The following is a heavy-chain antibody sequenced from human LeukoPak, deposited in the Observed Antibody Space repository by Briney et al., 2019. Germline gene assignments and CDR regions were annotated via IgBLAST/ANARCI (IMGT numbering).Heavy chain of an antibody. D-gene: IGHD2-15*01. CDR1: GGSFSGYY. CDR3: ARDPYCSGGSCYLGWFDP. Sequence: SETLSLTCAVYGGSFSGYYWSWIRQPPGKGLEWFGEINHSGSTNYNPSLKSRVTISVDTSKNQFSLKLSSVTAADTAVYYCARDPYCSGGSCYLGWFDPWGQGTLVTVSS. CDR2: INHSGST. J-gene: IGHJ5*02. V-gene: IGHV4-34*01.